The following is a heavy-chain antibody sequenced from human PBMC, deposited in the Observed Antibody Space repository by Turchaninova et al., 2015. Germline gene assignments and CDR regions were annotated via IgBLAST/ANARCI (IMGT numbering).Heavy chain of an antibody. Sequence: VGSAGGLVQPGGSLRLSCVASGFTFSNYAMNWVRQPPGRGLEWVAGISNTGGRTYYADPVKGRFTISRNNSENTLYLQMSSLRAEDTAIYYCANDLRPSDNSFWYFDVRGRGTLVPVSS. CDR2: ISNTGGRT. V-gene: IGHV3-23*04. J-gene: IGHJ2*01. CDR3: ANDLRPSDNSFWYFDV. D-gene: IGHD5-24*01. CDR1: GFTFSNYA.